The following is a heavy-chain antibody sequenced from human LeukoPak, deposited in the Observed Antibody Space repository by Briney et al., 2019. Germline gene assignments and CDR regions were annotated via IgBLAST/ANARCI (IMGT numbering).Heavy chain of an antibody. V-gene: IGHV5-51*01. CDR3: ACRMLASTRFEP. J-gene: IGHJ5*02. D-gene: IGHD3-16*01. CDR2: IYPGDSRT. Sequence: GESLKISCKGSGYTFTDYWIGWVRQMPGKGLEWMAVIYPGDSRTRYNPSFQGQVTISVDKSINTAYLKWSSLKASDAALYYCACRMLASTRFEPWGQGTLVTVSS. CDR1: GYTFTDYW.